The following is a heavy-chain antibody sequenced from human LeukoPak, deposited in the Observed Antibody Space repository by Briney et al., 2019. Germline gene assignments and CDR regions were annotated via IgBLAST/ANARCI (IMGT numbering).Heavy chain of an antibody. CDR3: AKDLQWLVTWGNYFDY. V-gene: IGHV3-30*18. CDR1: GLTFSSYG. Sequence: PGGSLRLSCAASGLTFSSYGMPWVGQAPGKGLEGVAVISYDGSNKYYADSVKGRFTISRDNSKNTLYLEMNSLRAEETAGYYCAKDLQWLVTWGNYFDYWGQGTLVSVS. J-gene: IGHJ4*02. D-gene: IGHD6-19*01. CDR2: ISYDGSNK.